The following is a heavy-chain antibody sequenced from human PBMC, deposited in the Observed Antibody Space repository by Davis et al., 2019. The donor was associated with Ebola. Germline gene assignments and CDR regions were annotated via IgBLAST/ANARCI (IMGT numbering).Heavy chain of an antibody. CDR1: GYTFTSYG. J-gene: IGHJ5*02. Sequence: AASVKVSCKASGYTFTSYGISWVRQAPGQGLEWMGWISAYNGNTNYAQKLQGRVTMTTDTSTSTAYMELRSLRSDDTAVYYCARRITMVRGVIESWFDPWGQGTLVTVSS. CDR3: ARRITMVRGVIESWFDP. V-gene: IGHV1-18*01. CDR2: ISAYNGNT. D-gene: IGHD3-10*01.